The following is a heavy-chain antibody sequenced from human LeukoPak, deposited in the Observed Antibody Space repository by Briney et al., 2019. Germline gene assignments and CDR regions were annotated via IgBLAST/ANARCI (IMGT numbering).Heavy chain of an antibody. CDR2: IYYSGST. V-gene: IGHV4-59*01. J-gene: IGHJ4*02. CDR1: GGSISSYY. Sequence: PSETLSLTCTVSGGSISSYYWSWIRQPPGKGLEWIGYIYYSGSTNYNPSLKSRVTISADTSKNQFSLKLSSVTAADTAVYYCATHADYYYDSSGYEYYFDYWGQGTLVTVSS. D-gene: IGHD3-22*01. CDR3: ATHADYYYDSSGYEYYFDY.